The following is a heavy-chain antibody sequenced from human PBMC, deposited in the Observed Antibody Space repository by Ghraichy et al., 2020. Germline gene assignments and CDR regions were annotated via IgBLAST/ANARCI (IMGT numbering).Heavy chain of an antibody. V-gene: IGHV2-5*02. Sequence: SGPTLVKPTQTLTLTCTFSGFSLSASGVGVGWIRQPPGKALEWLALIYWDDDKRYSPSLKSRLTISKDTSKNEVVLIMTQVDPVDTATYYCAHGSGWLFDYWGQGTLVTVSS. CDR1: GFSLSASGVG. CDR2: IYWDDDK. CDR3: AHGSGWLFDY. D-gene: IGHD6-19*01. J-gene: IGHJ4*02.